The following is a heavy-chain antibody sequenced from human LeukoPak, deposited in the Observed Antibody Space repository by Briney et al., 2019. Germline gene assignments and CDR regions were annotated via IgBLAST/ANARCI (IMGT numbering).Heavy chain of an antibody. CDR2: INHRGST. CDR1: GGSFSGYY. Sequence: SETLSLTCAAYGGSFSGYYWSWIRQPPGKGLEWIGEINHRGSTNYNPSLKSRVTISVDTSKNQFSLKLSSVTAADTAVYYCARGRGLRYFDWLDYWGQGTLVTVSS. CDR3: ARGRGLRYFDWLDY. D-gene: IGHD3-9*01. V-gene: IGHV4-34*01. J-gene: IGHJ4*02.